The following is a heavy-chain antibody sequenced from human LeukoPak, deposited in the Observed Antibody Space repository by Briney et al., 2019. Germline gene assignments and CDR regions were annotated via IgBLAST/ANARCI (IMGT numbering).Heavy chain of an antibody. Sequence: SETLSLTCAVYGGSFSGYYWSWIRQPPGKGLEWIGEINHSGSTNYNPSLKSRVTISVDTSKNQFSLKLSSVTAADTAVYYCARQPADDYGDNFDLWGRGTMVTVSS. CDR2: INHSGST. J-gene: IGHJ2*01. CDR3: ARQPADDYGDNFDL. D-gene: IGHD4-17*01. CDR1: GGSFSGYY. V-gene: IGHV4-34*01.